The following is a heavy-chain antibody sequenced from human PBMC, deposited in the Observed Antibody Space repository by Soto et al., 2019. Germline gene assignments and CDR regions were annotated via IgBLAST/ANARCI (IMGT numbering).Heavy chain of an antibody. CDR1: GFTFSSYG. Sequence: HPGGSLRLSCAASGFTFSSYGMHWVRQAPGKGLEWVAVISYDGSNKYYADSVKGRFTISRDNSKNTLYLQMNSLRAEDTAVYYCAKDGAARQNDAFDIWGQGTMVTVSS. CDR3: AKDGAARQNDAFDI. CDR2: ISYDGSNK. D-gene: IGHD6-6*01. J-gene: IGHJ3*02. V-gene: IGHV3-30*18.